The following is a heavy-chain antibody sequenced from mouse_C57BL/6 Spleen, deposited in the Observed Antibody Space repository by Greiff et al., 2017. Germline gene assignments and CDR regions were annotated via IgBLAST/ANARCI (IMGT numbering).Heavy chain of an antibody. CDR2: IDPSDSET. D-gene: IGHD2-3*01. J-gene: IGHJ1*03. CDR1: GYTFTSYW. V-gene: IGHV1-52*01. CDR3: ARGDDGYYEGYVDG. Sequence: QVQLQQPGAELVRPGSSVKLSCKASGYTFTSYWMHWVKQRPIQGLEWIGNIDPSDSETHYNQKFKDKATLTVDKSSSTAYMQLSSLTSEDSAVYYCARGDDGYYEGYVDGWGTGTTVTVSS.